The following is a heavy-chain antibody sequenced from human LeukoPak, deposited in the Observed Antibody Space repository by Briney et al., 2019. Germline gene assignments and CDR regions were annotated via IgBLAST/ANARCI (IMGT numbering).Heavy chain of an antibody. V-gene: IGHV1-2*06. Sequence: GASVKVSCKASGYTFTGYYMHWVRQAPGQGLGWMGRINPNNGGTNYAQKFQGRVTMTRDMSMSTAYMELSRLRSVDTAVYYCAGEDNSSGYRPFDIWGQGTMVTVPS. J-gene: IGHJ3*02. CDR2: INPNNGGT. CDR3: AGEDNSSGYRPFDI. CDR1: GYTFTGYY. D-gene: IGHD3-22*01.